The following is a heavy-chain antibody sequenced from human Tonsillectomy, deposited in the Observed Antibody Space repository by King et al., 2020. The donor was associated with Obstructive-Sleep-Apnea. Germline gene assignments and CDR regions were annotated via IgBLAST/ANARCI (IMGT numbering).Heavy chain of an antibody. CDR1: GFTVSTNY. J-gene: IGHJ4*02. V-gene: IGHV3-66*01. D-gene: IGHD1-26*01. Sequence: VQLVESGGALVQPGGSLRLSCAASGFTVSTNYMSWVRQAPGKGLEWVSVIYSGGITYYADSVKGRFTISRDNSKNTLYLQMNSLRAEDTAVYYCARDALGNQLQDSWGQGTLVTVSS. CDR3: ARDALGNQLQDS. CDR2: IYSGGIT.